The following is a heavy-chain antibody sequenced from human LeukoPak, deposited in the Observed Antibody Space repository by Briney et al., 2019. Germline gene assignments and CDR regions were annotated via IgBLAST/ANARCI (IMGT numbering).Heavy chain of an antibody. CDR1: GFTFSGYT. J-gene: IGHJ4*02. CDR2: ISSSDSYI. CDR3: AREAPSGYQNYPRGFLDY. Sequence: PGGSLRLSCAASGFTFSGYTMNWVRQAPGKGLEWVSCISSSDSYIYYADSVKGRFTISRDNAKSSLYLQMNSLRAEDTAVYYCAREAPSGYQNYPRGFLDYWGQGTLVTVSS. D-gene: IGHD3-3*01. V-gene: IGHV3-21*01.